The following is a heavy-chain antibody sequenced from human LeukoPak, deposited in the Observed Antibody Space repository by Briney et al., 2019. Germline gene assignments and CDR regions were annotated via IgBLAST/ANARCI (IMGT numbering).Heavy chain of an antibody. V-gene: IGHV1-69*13. CDR2: IIPIFGTA. Sequence: ASVKVSCKASGGTFSSYAISWVRQAPGQGLEWMGGIIPIFGTANYAQKFQGRVTITADESTSTAYMELSSLRSEDTAVYYCARPLPGALLTFDYWGQGTLVAVSS. CDR3: ARPLPGALLTFDY. CDR1: GGTFSSYA. D-gene: IGHD3-10*01. J-gene: IGHJ4*02.